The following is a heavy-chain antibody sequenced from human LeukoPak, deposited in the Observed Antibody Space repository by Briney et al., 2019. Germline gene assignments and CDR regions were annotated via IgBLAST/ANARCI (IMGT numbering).Heavy chain of an antibody. V-gene: IGHV1-18*01. CDR1: GYTFTSYG. J-gene: IGHJ6*02. CDR2: ISAYNGNT. D-gene: IGHD3-10*01. CDR3: ARDKLSVDTMVRGVLPGYYGMDV. Sequence: GASVKVSCKASGYTFTSYGIGWVRQAPGQGLEWMGWISAYNGNTNYAQKLQGRVTMTTDTSTSTAYMELRSLRSDDTAVYYCARDKLSVDTMVRGVLPGYYGMDVWGQGTTVTVSS.